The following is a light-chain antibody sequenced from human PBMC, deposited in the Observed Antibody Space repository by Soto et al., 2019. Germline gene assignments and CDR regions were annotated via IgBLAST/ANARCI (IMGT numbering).Light chain of an antibody. Sequence: QSVLTQPPSVSAAPGQRVTISCSGSSSNLANNYVSWFQQVPGTAPKLLIYDTSQRLSGIPDRFSGSKSGTSATLGITGLQTGDEADYYCGTWDSSLNAYVFGSGTKLTVL. CDR1: SSNLANNY. V-gene: IGLV1-51*01. J-gene: IGLJ1*01. CDR2: DTS. CDR3: GTWDSSLNAYV.